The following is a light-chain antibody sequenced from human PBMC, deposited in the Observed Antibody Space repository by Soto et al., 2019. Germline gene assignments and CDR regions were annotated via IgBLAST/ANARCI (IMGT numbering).Light chain of an antibody. Sequence: EIVMTQSPGTLSLSPGETATLSCRASQSVSSNYVAWFHQKPGQAPRLLIYGASSRATGVPDRFSASGSGTDFTLTISSLEPEDSAVYYCQQNLGVHTFGQGTKVDIK. CDR3: QQNLGVHT. V-gene: IGKV3-20*01. CDR1: QSVSSNY. J-gene: IGKJ1*01. CDR2: GAS.